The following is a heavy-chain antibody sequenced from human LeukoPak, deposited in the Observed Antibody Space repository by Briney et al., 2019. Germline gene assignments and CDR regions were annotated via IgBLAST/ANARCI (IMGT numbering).Heavy chain of an antibody. J-gene: IGHJ3*02. CDR2: TSYDGSIR. CDR1: EFSFNNFA. D-gene: IGHD2-15*01. CDR3: AKDRRFNYSRLEAFDI. V-gene: IGHV3-30-3*01. Sequence: GGSLRLSCAASEFSFNNFAMYWVRQAPGKGLEWLAVTSYDGSIRYYADSVKGRFTISRDNSKNTLYLQMNSLRAEDTAVYYCAKDRRFNYSRLEAFDIWGQGTMVTVSS.